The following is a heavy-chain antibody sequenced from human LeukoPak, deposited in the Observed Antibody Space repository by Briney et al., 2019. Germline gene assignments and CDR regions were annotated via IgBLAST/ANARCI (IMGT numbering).Heavy chain of an antibody. CDR1: GFTFTDYY. D-gene: IGHD6-25*01. J-gene: IGHJ6*03. CDR2: ISTVSTYT. CDR3: ARDGSGFYYYYYMDV. Sequence: GGSLRLSCAASGFTFTDYYMTWVRQAPGKGLEWVSSISTVSTYTFYSDSVKGRFTISRDNRKNTLYLQMSSLSAEDTAVYYCARDGSGFYYYYYMDVWGRGTAVTVSS. V-gene: IGHV3-21*01.